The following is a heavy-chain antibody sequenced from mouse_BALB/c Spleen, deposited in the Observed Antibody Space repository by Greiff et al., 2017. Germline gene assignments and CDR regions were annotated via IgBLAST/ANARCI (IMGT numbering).Heavy chain of an antibody. V-gene: IGHV2-2*02. CDR1: GFSLTSYG. J-gene: IGHJ4*01. CDR2: IWSGGST. Sequence: VKLMESGPGLVQPSQSLSITCTVSGFSLTSYGVHWVRQSPGKGLEWLGVIWSGGSTDYNAAFISRLSISKDNSKSQVFFKMNSLQANDTAIYYCARAYYGNPYAMDYWGQGTSVTVSS. CDR3: ARAYYGNPYAMDY. D-gene: IGHD2-10*01.